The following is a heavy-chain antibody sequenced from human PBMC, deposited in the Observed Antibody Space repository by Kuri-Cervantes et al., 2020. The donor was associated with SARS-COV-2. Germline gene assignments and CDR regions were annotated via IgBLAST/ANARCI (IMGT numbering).Heavy chain of an antibody. J-gene: IGHJ4*02. V-gene: IGHV1-3*01. CDR2: INAGNGNT. CDR3: ARGVLLWFGEPPDY. CDR1: GYTFTSYD. Sequence: ASVKVSCKASGYTFTSYDINWVRQATGQGLEWMGWINAGNGNTKYSQKFQGRVTITRDTSASTAYMELSSLRSEDTTVYYCARGVLLWFGEPPDYWGQGTLVTVSS. D-gene: IGHD3-10*01.